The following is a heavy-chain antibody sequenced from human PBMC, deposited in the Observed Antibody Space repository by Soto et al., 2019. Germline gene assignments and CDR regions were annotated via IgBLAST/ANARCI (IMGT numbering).Heavy chain of an antibody. CDR2: IYYSGST. J-gene: IGHJ3*02. CDR3: ARDSVAMVRGVIHTAFDI. Sequence: SETLSLTCTVSGGSISSGGYYWSWIRQHPGKGLEWIGYIYYSGSTYYNPSLKSRVTISVDTSKNQFSLKLSSVTAADTAVYYCARDSVAMVRGVIHTAFDIWGQGTMVTVSS. D-gene: IGHD3-10*01. V-gene: IGHV4-31*03. CDR1: GGSISSGGYY.